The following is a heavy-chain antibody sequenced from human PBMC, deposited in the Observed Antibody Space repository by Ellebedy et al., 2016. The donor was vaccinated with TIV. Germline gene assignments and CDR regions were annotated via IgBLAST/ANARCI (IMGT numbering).Heavy chain of an antibody. CDR2: IYYSGST. J-gene: IGHJ5*02. V-gene: IGHV4-59*08. Sequence: MPSETLSLTCTVSGGSISSYYWSWIRQPPGKGLEWIGYIYYSGSTNYNPSLKSRVTISVDTSKNQFSLKLSSVTAADTAVYYCARLLAVGVGNWFDPWGQGTLVTVSS. CDR3: ARLLAVGVGNWFDP. CDR1: GGSISSYY. D-gene: IGHD6-19*01.